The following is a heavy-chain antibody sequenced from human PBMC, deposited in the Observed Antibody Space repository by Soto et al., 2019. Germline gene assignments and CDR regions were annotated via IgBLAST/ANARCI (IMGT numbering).Heavy chain of an antibody. CDR3: ATSDGYYVAGYYYGMDV. CDR2: IIPILGIA. V-gene: IGHV1-69*02. Sequence: QVQLVQSGAEVKKPGSSVKVSCKASGGTFSSYTISWVRQAPGQGLEWMGRIIPILGIANYAQKFQGRVTITADKSTSTAYMELSSLRSEDTAVYYCATSDGYYVAGYYYGMDVWGQGSTVTVSS. CDR1: GGTFSSYT. D-gene: IGHD4-17*01. J-gene: IGHJ6*02.